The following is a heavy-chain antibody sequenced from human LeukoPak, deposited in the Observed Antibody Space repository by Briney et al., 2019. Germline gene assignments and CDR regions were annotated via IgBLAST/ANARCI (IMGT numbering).Heavy chain of an antibody. CDR3: ARRQAAGDFDF. D-gene: IGHD6-13*01. CDR1: GYSFTSYW. V-gene: IGHV5-51*01. J-gene: IGHJ4*02. Sequence: GESLKISCKGSGYSFTSYWIGWVRQMPGKDLECMGIIYPGDSETRYSPSFQGQVTISADKSITTAYLQWSSLKASDTAVYYCARRQAAGDFDFWGQGTLVTVSS. CDR2: IYPGDSET.